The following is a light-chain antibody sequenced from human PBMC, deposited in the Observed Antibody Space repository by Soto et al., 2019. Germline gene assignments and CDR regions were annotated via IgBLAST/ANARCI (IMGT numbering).Light chain of an antibody. CDR2: EVS. J-gene: IGLJ2*01. Sequence: QSALTQPPSASGSPGQSVTISCTGTSGDIGGYDYVSWYQQHPGKAPKLLIYEVSNRPSGISSRFSGSKSGNMASLTISGLQAGDEADYYCSSYTTTSTLVFGGGTKLTVL. V-gene: IGLV2-14*01. CDR3: SSYTTTSTLV. CDR1: SGDIGGYDY.